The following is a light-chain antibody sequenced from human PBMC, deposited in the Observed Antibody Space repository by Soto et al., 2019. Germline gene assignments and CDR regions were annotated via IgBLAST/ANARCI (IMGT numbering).Light chain of an antibody. CDR3: HQRSTWPFT. CDR2: DAS. V-gene: IGKV3-11*01. Sequence: EIVLTPSPATLSLSPGERATLSCRASQSISSYLAWYQQKPDQAPKLLIYDASNRATGIPARFSGSGSGTDFTRTISSLEPEDFAVYYCHQRSTWPFTFGPGTKGDIK. CDR1: QSISSY. J-gene: IGKJ3*01.